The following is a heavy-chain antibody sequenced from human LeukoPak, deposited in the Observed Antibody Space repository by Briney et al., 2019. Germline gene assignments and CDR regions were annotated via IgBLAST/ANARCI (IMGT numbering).Heavy chain of an antibody. CDR1: GGSISSYY. D-gene: IGHD6-13*01. CDR3: ARDRTYSSNNWFDP. V-gene: IGHV4-59*01. CDR2: IYYSGST. Sequence: SETLSLTCTVSGGSISSYYWSWIRQPPGKGLEWIGYIYYSGSTNYNPSLKSRVTISVDTSKNQFSLKLSSVTAADTAVYYCARDRTYSSNNWFDPWGQGTLVTVSS. J-gene: IGHJ5*02.